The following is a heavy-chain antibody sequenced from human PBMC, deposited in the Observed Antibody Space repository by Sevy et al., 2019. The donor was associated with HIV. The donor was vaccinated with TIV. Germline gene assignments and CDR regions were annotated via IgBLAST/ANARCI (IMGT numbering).Heavy chain of an antibody. V-gene: IGHV3-74*01. CDR3: ARESRGSSEGFDI. J-gene: IGHJ3*02. Sequence: GGSLRLSCAASGFTFSTYWMHWVRQAPGKGLVWVSRINSDGNYRSYVESVEGRFTNSRDNAQNTLLLQMSSLRVEATAVYYCARESRGSSEGFDIWGQGTMVTVS. D-gene: IGHD1-26*01. CDR1: GFTFSTYW. CDR2: INSDGNYR.